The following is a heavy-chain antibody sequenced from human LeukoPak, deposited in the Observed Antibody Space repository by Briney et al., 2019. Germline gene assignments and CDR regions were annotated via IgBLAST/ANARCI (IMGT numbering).Heavy chain of an antibody. V-gene: IGHV4-4*02. CDR1: GGSISSSNW. CDR3: ARDGYCSGGSCYNAFDI. J-gene: IGHJ3*02. CDR2: IYHSGST. D-gene: IGHD2-15*01. Sequence: SETLSLTCAVSGGSISSSNWWSWVRQPPGKGLEWIGEIYHSGSTNYNPSLKSRVTISVDTSKNQFSLKLSSVTAADTAVYYCARDGYCSGGSCYNAFDIWGQGTMVTVSS.